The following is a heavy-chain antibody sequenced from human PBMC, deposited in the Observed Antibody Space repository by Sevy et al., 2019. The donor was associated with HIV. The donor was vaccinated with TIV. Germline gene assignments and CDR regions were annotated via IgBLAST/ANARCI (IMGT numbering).Heavy chain of an antibody. CDR3: ARSFDP. CDR2: ISYDGSNK. V-gene: IGHV3-30-3*01. J-gene: IGHJ5*02. CDR1: GFTFSSYA. Sequence: GGSLRLSCAASGFTFSSYAMHWVRQAPGEGLEWVAVISYDGSNKYYADSVKGRFTISRDNSKNTLYLQMNSLRAEDTAVYYCARSFDPWGQGTLVTVSS.